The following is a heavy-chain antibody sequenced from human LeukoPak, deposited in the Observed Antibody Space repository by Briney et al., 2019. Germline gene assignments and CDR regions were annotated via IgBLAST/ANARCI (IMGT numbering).Heavy chain of an antibody. D-gene: IGHD1-26*01. CDR2: IKQDRSEK. CDR3: ARDKVVGPSSFDY. Sequence: GGSLRLSCAASGFTFSSYWMSWVRQAPGKGLEWVANIKQDRSEKYYVHSVKGRFTISRDNAKNSLYLQMNSLRAEDTAVYYCARDKVVGPSSFDYWGQGTLVTVSS. J-gene: IGHJ4*02. V-gene: IGHV3-7*01. CDR1: GFTFSSYW.